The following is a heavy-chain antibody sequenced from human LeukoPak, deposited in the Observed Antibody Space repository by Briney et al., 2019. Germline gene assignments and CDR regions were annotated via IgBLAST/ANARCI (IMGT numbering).Heavy chain of an antibody. CDR2: IYTSGST. Sequence: PSETLSLICTVSGGSISDYYWSWIRQPAGKGLEWIGRIYTSGSTNYNPSLKSRVTMSVDTSKNQFSLKLSSVTAADTAVYYCARDHYDSSGYYIVDYWGQGTLVTVSS. J-gene: IGHJ4*02. V-gene: IGHV4-4*07. CDR1: GGSISDYY. D-gene: IGHD3-22*01. CDR3: ARDHYDSSGYYIVDY.